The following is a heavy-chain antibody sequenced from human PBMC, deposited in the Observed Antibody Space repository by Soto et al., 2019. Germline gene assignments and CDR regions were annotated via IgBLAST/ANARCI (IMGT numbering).Heavy chain of an antibody. CDR1: GFTFSSYS. Sequence: EVQLVESGGGLVKPGGSLRLSCAASGFTFSSYSMNWVRQAPGKGLEWVSSISSSSSYIYYADSVKGRFTISRDNAKNSRYLQMNSLRAEDTAVYYCARPTYGSGANLDYWGQGTLVTVSS. CDR3: ARPTYGSGANLDY. D-gene: IGHD3-10*01. CDR2: ISSSSSYI. J-gene: IGHJ4*02. V-gene: IGHV3-21*01.